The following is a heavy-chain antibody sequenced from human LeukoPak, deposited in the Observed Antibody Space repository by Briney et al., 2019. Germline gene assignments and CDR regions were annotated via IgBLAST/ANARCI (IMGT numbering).Heavy chain of an antibody. CDR1: GYTFTSYD. J-gene: IGHJ6*03. Sequence: ASVKVSYKASGYTFTSYDINWVRQATGQGLEWMGWTNPNSGNTGYAQKVQGRVTMTRNTAISTAYMELSSLRSEYTAVYYCARVPRGLLSHYYMDVWEKGTTVTVSS. CDR3: ARVPRGLLSHYYMDV. V-gene: IGHV1-8*01. CDR2: TNPNSGNT. D-gene: IGHD1-26*01.